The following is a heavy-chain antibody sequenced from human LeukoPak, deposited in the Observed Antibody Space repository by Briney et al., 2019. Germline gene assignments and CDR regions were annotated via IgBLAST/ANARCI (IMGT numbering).Heavy chain of an antibody. CDR3: VRGTGY. CDR2: ISSNGDNT. CDR1: GFTFSTYV. J-gene: IGHJ4*02. V-gene: IGHV3-64D*06. Sequence: PGGSLRLSCSVSGFTFSTYVMHWVRQAPGKGLEYVSAISSNGDNTYYADSVKGRFPISRDNSKNTLYLKMSSLRADDTAVYYCVRGTGYWGQGTLVTVSS.